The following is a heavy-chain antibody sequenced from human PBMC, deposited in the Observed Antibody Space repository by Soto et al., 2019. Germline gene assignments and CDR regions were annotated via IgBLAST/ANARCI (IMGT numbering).Heavy chain of an antibody. CDR3: ARGGYVGANWFDP. CDR2: IYHSGST. Sequence: PSVTLSLTCAVSGGSISSGGYSWSWIRQPPGKGLEWIGYIYHSGSTYYNPSLKSRVTISVDRSKNQFSLKLSSVTAADTAVYYCARGGYVGANWFDPWGQGTLVTVSS. J-gene: IGHJ5*02. V-gene: IGHV4-30-2*01. CDR1: GGSISSGGYS. D-gene: IGHD5-12*01.